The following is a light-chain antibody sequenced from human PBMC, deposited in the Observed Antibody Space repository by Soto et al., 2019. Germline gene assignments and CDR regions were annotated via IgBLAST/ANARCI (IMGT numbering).Light chain of an antibody. V-gene: IGLV2-14*01. J-gene: IGLJ1*01. CDR2: DVS. CDR1: STDVGRYNY. CDR3: TSYTSDSTYV. Sequence: QSALAQPASVSRSPGQSITISCTGTSTDVGRYNYVSWYQQHPGKAPKLMVYDVSNRPSWVSNRFSGSKSGITASLTISGLQAEDEADYYCTSYTSDSTYVFGTGTKVTV.